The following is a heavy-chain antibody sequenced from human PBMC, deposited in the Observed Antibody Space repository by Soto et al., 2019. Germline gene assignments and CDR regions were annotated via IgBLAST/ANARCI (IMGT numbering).Heavy chain of an antibody. J-gene: IGHJ4*02. D-gene: IGHD3-16*01. Sequence: GGSLRLSCAASGFTFSTNGMHWVRQAPGKGLEWVAVISYDGSNKYYADSVKGRLTISRDNSKNTLYLQMNSLRAEDTAVYYCAKDRVESGLGEVDYWGQGSLVTVSS. CDR2: ISYDGSNK. CDR1: GFTFSTNG. V-gene: IGHV3-30*18. CDR3: AKDRVESGLGEVDY.